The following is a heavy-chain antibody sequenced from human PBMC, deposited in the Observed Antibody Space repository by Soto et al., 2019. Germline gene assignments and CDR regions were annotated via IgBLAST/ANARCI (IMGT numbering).Heavy chain of an antibody. CDR3: AKMRSSGWSNWFDP. CDR2: ISGSGGST. J-gene: IGHJ5*02. Sequence: GGSLRLSCAASGFTFSSYAMSWVRQAPGKGLEWVSAISGSGGSTYYADSVKGRFTISRDNSKNTLYPQMNSLRAEDTAVYYCAKMRSSGWSNWFDPWGQGTLVTVSS. CDR1: GFTFSSYA. V-gene: IGHV3-23*01. D-gene: IGHD6-19*01.